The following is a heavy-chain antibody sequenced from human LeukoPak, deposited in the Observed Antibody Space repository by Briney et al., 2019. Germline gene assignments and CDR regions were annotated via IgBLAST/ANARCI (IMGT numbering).Heavy chain of an antibody. CDR2: VWHDGSNK. V-gene: IGHV3-33*01. J-gene: IGHJ4*02. D-gene: IGHD3-10*01. Sequence: GRSLRLSCTAPGFTFSSYAIHWIRQAPGKGLEWVALVWHDGSNKYYADSVKGRFTISRDNSKNTLYLQMNSLRAEDTAVYYCATRQEDLWFGELLFDYWGQGTLVTVSS. CDR3: ATRQEDLWFGELLFDY. CDR1: GFTFSSYA.